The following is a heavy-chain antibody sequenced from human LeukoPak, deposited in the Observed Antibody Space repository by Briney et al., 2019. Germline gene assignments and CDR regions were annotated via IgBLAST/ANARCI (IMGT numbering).Heavy chain of an antibody. V-gene: IGHV4-39*01. D-gene: IGHD6-13*01. CDR3: ARIAAETYYYYYGMDV. Sequence: SETLSLTCTVSGGSISSSSYYWGRIRQPPGKGLEWIGSIYYSGSTYYNPSLKSRVTISVDTSKNQFSLKLSSVTAADTAVYYCARIAAETYYYYYGMDVWGQGTTVTVSS. CDR2: IYYSGST. J-gene: IGHJ6*02. CDR1: GGSISSSSYY.